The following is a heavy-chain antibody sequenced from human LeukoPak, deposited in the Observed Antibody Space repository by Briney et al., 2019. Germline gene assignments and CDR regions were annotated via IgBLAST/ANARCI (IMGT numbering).Heavy chain of an antibody. J-gene: IGHJ4*02. CDR1: GFTFSSYG. Sequence: GGSLRLSCAASGFTFSSYGMHWVRQAPGKGLEWVAFIRYDGSNKYYADSVKGRFTISRDNSKNTLHLQMNSLRAEDTAVYYCAKDLTIFGVVIGDWGQGTLVTVSS. D-gene: IGHD3-3*01. CDR2: IRYDGSNK. CDR3: AKDLTIFGVVIGD. V-gene: IGHV3-30*02.